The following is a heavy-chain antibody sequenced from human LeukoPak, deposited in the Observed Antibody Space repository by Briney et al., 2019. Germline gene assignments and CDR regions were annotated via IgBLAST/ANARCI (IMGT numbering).Heavy chain of an antibody. J-gene: IGHJ4*02. CDR3: ARETITFGGVIDANDY. V-gene: IGHV4-38-2*02. Sequence: SETLSLTCTVSGYSISSGYYWGWIRQPPGKGLEWIGSIYHSGSTYYNPSLKSRVTISVDTSKNQFSLKLSSVTAADTAVYYCARETITFGGVIDANDYWGQGTLVTVSS. CDR2: IYHSGST. CDR1: GYSISSGYY. D-gene: IGHD3-16*02.